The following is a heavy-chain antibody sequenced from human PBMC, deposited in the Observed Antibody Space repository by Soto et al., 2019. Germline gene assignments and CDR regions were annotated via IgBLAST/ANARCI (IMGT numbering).Heavy chain of an antibody. CDR3: ARGDWWLFDY. V-gene: IGHV1-3*05. CDR1: GYTFTSYA. D-gene: IGHD2-8*02. J-gene: IGHJ4*02. Sequence: QVQLVQSGAEEKKPGASVKVSSKASGYTFTSYAIHWVRQAPGQRLEWMGWINAGNGNTKYSQKFQGRVTITRDTSASTAYMELSRLKSEDTAVYYCARGDWWLFDYWGQGTLVTVSS. CDR2: INAGNGNT.